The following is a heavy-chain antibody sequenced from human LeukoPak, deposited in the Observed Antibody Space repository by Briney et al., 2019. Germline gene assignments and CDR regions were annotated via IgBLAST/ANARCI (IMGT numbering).Heavy chain of an antibody. Sequence: GGSLRLSCAASGFTFSSYAMHWVRQAPGKGLEWVAVISYDGSNKYYADSVKGRFTISRDNSKNTLYLQMNSLRAEDTAVYYCARDFPRSDGDSSNYFDYWGQGTLVTVSS. CDR1: GFTFSSYA. V-gene: IGHV3-30-3*01. J-gene: IGHJ4*02. CDR3: ARDFPRSDGDSSNYFDY. CDR2: ISYDGSNK. D-gene: IGHD4-17*01.